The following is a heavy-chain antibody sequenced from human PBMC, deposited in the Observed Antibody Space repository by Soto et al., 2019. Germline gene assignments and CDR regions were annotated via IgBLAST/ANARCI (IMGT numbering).Heavy chain of an antibody. CDR2: INTFNGNT. CDR3: ARQLGISPSARLDY. D-gene: IGHD2-21*01. CDR1: GYRFSSYG. J-gene: IGHJ4*02. Sequence: QVQLVQSGGEVKKPGASVKVSCKASGYRFSSYGLNWLRQAPGQGPEWMGWINTFNGNTNSAQKFQGRLRVTTDTSTSTVFMELSSLTSDDTAVYFCARQLGISPSARLDYWGQGTLITVSS. V-gene: IGHV1-18*01.